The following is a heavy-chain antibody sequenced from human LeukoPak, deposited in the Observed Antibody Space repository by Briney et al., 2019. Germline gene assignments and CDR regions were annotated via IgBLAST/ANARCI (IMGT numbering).Heavy chain of an antibody. CDR1: GFTFSSYD. J-gene: IGHJ4*02. CDR2: IGTAGDT. Sequence: AGGSLRLSCAASGFTFSSYDMHWVRQATGKGLGWVSAIGTAGDTYYPGSVKGRFTTSRENAKNSLYLQMNSLRVEDTAIYYCARDNSGWSRDYWGQGTLVTVSS. D-gene: IGHD6-19*01. CDR3: ARDNSGWSRDY. V-gene: IGHV3-13*01.